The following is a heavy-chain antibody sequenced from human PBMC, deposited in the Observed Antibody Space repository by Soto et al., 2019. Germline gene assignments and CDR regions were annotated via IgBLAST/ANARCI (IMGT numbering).Heavy chain of an antibody. Sequence: SETLSLTCTVSGGFISSYYWSWIRQPPGKGLEWIGCIYYSGSTNYNPSLKSRVTISVDTSKNQFSLNLRSVTAADTAVYYCARGRWLQLIYFDYWGQGTLVTVSS. J-gene: IGHJ4*02. V-gene: IGHV4-59*01. D-gene: IGHD5-12*01. CDR3: ARGRWLQLIYFDY. CDR2: IYYSGST. CDR1: GGFISSYY.